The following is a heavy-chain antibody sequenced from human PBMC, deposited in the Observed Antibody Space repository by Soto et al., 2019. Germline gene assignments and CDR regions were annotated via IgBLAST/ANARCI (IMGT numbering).Heavy chain of an antibody. D-gene: IGHD4-17*01. J-gene: IGHJ3*02. Sequence: EVQLVESGGDLAQPGGSLRLSCAASGFTLSNFWVNWVRQAPGKGLEWVANIKQSGIEKNYVDSVKGRFTISRDDTKNSLFLQMTNLRAEDTAIYYCLVTTSAFDIWGRGTMVTVSS. CDR3: LVTTSAFDI. CDR2: IKQSGIEK. CDR1: GFTLSNFW. V-gene: IGHV3-7*01.